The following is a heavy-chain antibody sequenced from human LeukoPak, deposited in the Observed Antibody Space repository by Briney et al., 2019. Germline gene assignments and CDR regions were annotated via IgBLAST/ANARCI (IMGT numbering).Heavy chain of an antibody. V-gene: IGHV3-9*01. CDR3: ARGRIRFLDDFDY. CDR2: ISWNSGSI. D-gene: IGHD3-3*01. J-gene: IGHJ4*02. CDR1: GFTFDDYA. Sequence: GRSLRLSCAASGFTFDDYAMHWVRQAPGKGLEWVSGISWNSGSIGYADSVKGRFTISRDNAKNSLYLQMNSLRAEDTAVYYCARGRIRFLDDFDYWGQGTLVTVSS.